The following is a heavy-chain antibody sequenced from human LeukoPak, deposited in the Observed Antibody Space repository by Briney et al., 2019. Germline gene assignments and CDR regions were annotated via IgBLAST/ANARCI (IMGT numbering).Heavy chain of an antibody. J-gene: IGHJ5*02. Sequence: SETLSLTCTVSGGSISSGGYYWSWIRQHPGEGLEWIGYIYYSGSTYYNPSLKSRVTISVDTSKNQFSLKLSSVTAADTAMYYCAAGYYYGSGSYYWFDPWGQGTLVTVSS. V-gene: IGHV4-31*03. CDR3: AAGYYYGSGSYYWFDP. CDR1: GGSISSGGYY. CDR2: IYYSGST. D-gene: IGHD3-10*01.